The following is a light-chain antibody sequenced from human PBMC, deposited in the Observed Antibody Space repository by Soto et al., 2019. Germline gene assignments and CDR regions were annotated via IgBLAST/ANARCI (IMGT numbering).Light chain of an antibody. J-gene: IGLJ1*01. CDR3: SSYTSSSTLV. Sequence: QSALTQPASVSGSPGQSITISCTGTSSDVGDYNYVSWYQQHPGKAPKLMIFDVSNRPSGVSNRFSGSKSGNTASLTISGLEAEDDADYYCSSYTSSSTLVFGTGTKVTVL. V-gene: IGLV2-14*01. CDR2: DVS. CDR1: SSDVGDYNY.